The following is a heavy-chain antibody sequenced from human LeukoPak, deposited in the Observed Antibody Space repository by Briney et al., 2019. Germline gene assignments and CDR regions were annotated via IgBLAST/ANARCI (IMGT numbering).Heavy chain of an antibody. CDR3: ARGMVYCSGGSCLNWFDP. V-gene: IGHV1-2*04. CDR2: INPNSGGT. Sequence: ASVKVSCKASGYTFTSYAMNWVRQAPGQGLEWMGWINPNSGGTNYAQKFQGWVTMTRDTSISTAYMELSRLRSDDTAVYYCARGMVYCSGGSCLNWFDPWGQGTLVTVSS. CDR1: GYTFTSYA. D-gene: IGHD2-15*01. J-gene: IGHJ5*02.